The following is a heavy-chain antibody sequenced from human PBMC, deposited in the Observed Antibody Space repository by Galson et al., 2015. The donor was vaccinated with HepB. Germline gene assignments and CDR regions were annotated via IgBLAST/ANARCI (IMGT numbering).Heavy chain of an antibody. Sequence: SLRLSCAASGFTFSSYGMHWVRQAPGKGLEWVAFIRYDGSNKYYADSVKGRFTISRDNSKNTLYLQMNSLRAEDTAVYYCAKIPVYYDYVWGSYRLDYWGQGTLVTVSS. CDR2: IRYDGSNK. CDR1: GFTFSSYG. CDR3: AKIPVYYDYVWGSYRLDY. D-gene: IGHD3-16*02. J-gene: IGHJ4*02. V-gene: IGHV3-30*02.